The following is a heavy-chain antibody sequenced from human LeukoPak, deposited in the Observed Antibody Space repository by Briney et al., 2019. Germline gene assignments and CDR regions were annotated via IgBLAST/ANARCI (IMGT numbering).Heavy chain of an antibody. CDR1: GYTFTSYD. V-gene: IGHV1-8*01. Sequence: GASVKVSCKTSGYTFTSYDINWVRQAIGQGLEWMGGMDGSSGKTAYAQRFLGRVTITRNTSISTAYMELSSLTSEDTAVYYCARLYYYASSGYDALDIWGQGTMVTVSS. J-gene: IGHJ3*02. CDR3: ARLYYYASSGYDALDI. D-gene: IGHD3-22*01. CDR2: MDGSSGKT.